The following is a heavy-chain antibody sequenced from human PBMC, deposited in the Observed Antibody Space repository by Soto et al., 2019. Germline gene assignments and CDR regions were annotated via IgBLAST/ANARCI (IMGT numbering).Heavy chain of an antibody. D-gene: IGHD3-22*01. J-gene: IGHJ4*02. CDR3: ATMSSSGYPLDY. V-gene: IGHV4-61*01. CDR2: IYYTGRT. Sequence: LSLTCIVSGGSVSSGSYYWSWIRQPPGKGLEWIGFIYYTGRTSYNPSLKSRVTISVDTSNNQFSLKLSSVTAADTAVYFCATMSSSGYPLDYWGRGTLVTVSS. CDR1: GGSVSSGSYY.